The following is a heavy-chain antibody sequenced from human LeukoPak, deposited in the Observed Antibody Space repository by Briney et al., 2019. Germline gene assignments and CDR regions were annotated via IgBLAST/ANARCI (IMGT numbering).Heavy chain of an antibody. J-gene: IGHJ6*03. CDR1: GFTFSSFG. CDR2: ILYDGSNK. Sequence: GGSLRLSCAASGFTFSSFGIHWVRQAPGKGLEWVAVILYDGSNKYYADSVKGRFTISRDNSKNTLYLQMNSLRAEDTAVYYCAKGIERWSSYMDVWGKGTTVTVSS. CDR3: AKGIERWSSYMDV. D-gene: IGHD5-24*01. V-gene: IGHV3-30*18.